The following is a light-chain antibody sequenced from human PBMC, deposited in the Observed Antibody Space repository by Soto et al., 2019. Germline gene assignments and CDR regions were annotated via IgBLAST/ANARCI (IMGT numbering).Light chain of an antibody. CDR3: QQYGSAPRT. V-gene: IGKV3-20*01. J-gene: IGKJ1*01. CDR2: GAS. CDR1: QSVSSSY. Sequence: EIVLTQSPGTLSLSPGERATLSCRASQSVSSSYLAWDQQKPGQAPRLLIYGASSRATGITDRFSGSGSGTDFTLTISRLEPEDFAVYYCQQYGSAPRTFGQGTKVDIK.